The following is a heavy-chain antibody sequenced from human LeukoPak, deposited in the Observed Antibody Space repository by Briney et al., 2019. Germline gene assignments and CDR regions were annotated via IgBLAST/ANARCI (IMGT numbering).Heavy chain of an antibody. V-gene: IGHV4-31*03. J-gene: IGHJ4*02. Sequence: SETLSLTCTVSGGSISSGGYYWSWIRQHPGKGLEWIGYIYYSGSTYYNPSLKSRVTISVDTSKNQFSLKLSSVTAADTAVYYCARSVFRGYALAYRGQGTLVTVSS. CDR3: ARSVFRGYALAY. CDR2: IYYSGST. CDR1: GGSISSGGYY. D-gene: IGHD3-22*01.